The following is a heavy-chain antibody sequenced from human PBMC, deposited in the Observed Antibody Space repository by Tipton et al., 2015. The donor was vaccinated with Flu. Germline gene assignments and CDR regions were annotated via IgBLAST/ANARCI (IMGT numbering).Heavy chain of an antibody. V-gene: IGHV1-2*02. J-gene: IGHJ6*03. Sequence: QSGPEVKKPGASVKVSCKASGYTFTGYYMHWVRQAPGQGLEWMGWINPNSGGTNYAQKFQGRVTMTRDTSISTAYMELSRLRSDDTAVYYCARDSPYCSSTSCYLPSHYYYYMDVWGKGTTVTVSS. CDR2: INPNSGGT. CDR3: ARDSPYCSSTSCYLPSHYYYYMDV. CDR1: GYTFTGYY. D-gene: IGHD2-2*01.